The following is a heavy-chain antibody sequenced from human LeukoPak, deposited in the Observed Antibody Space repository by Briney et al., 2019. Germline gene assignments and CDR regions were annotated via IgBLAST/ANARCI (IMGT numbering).Heavy chain of an antibody. J-gene: IGHJ6*02. D-gene: IGHD3-9*01. CDR3: AGNYDILTGQLYYGMDV. V-gene: IGHV3-30-3*01. CDR2: ISYDGSNK. Sequence: PGRSLRLSCAASGFTFSNYAMHWVRQAPGKGLEWVSVISYDGSNKYYADSVKGRFTISRDNSKSTLYLQMNSLRAEDTAVYYCAGNYDILTGQLYYGMDVWGQGTTVTVSS. CDR1: GFTFSNYA.